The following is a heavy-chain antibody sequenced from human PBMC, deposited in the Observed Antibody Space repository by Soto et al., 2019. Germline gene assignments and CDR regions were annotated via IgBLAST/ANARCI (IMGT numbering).Heavy chain of an antibody. CDR2: IYYSGST. CDR1: GGSISSYY. V-gene: IGHV4-59*08. J-gene: IGHJ4*02. CDR3: ARHVFDSSDFDY. Sequence: SETLSLTCTVSGGSISSYYWSWIRQPPGKGLEWIGYIYYSGSTNYNPSLKSRVTISVDTSKNQFSLKLSSVTAADTAVCYCARHVFDSSDFDYWGQGTLVTVS. D-gene: IGHD6-19*01.